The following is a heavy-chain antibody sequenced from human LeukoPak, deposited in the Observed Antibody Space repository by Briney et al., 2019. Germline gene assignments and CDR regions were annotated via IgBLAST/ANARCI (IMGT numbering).Heavy chain of an antibody. CDR1: GGSFSGYY. CDR2: INHSGST. Sequence: SETLSLTCAVYGGSFSGYYWSWIRQPPGKGLEWIGEINHSGSTNYNPSLKSRVTISVDTSKNQFSLKLNSVTAADTAVYYCARESSGSYGFDYWGQGTLVTVSS. V-gene: IGHV4-34*01. J-gene: IGHJ4*02. CDR3: ARESSGSYGFDY. D-gene: IGHD3-10*01.